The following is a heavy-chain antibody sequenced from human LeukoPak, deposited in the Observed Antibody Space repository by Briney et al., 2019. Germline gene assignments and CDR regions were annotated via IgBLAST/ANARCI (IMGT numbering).Heavy chain of an antibody. Sequence: GGSLRFSCAASGFTFSSYSMNWVCQAPGKGLEWVSSISSSSSYIYYADSVKGRFTISRDNAKNSLYLQMNSLRAEDTAVYYCARVRGDYYGSGSYYTFDYWGQGTLVTVSS. D-gene: IGHD3-10*01. J-gene: IGHJ4*02. CDR3: ARVRGDYYGSGSYYTFDY. CDR1: GFTFSSYS. CDR2: ISSSSSYI. V-gene: IGHV3-21*01.